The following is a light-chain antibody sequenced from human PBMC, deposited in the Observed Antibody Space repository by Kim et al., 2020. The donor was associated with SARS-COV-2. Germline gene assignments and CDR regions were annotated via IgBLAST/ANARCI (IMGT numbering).Light chain of an antibody. CDR3: QVWESSSDHWV. V-gene: IGLV3-21*01. CDR2: YDH. J-gene: IGLJ2*01. CDR1: DIGSKT. Sequence: AQGKTATIACGGSDIGSKTVHWYQQKPGQAPMLVIYYDHDRPSGIPERFSGSNSGNTATLTIGRVEAGDEADYYCQVWESSSDHWVFGGGTKLTVL.